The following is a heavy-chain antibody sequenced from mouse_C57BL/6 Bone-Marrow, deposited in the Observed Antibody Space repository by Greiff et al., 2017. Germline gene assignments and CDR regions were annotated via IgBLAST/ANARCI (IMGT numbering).Heavy chain of an antibody. Sequence: QVQLQQPGAELVRPGTSVKLSCKASGYTFTSYWMHWVKQRPGQGLEWIGVINPSDSYTNYNQKFKGKATLTVDTSSSTAYMQLSSLTSEDSAVYYCARGRRCSDTVDYWGQGTSVTVSS. CDR1: GYTFTSYW. CDR3: ARGRRCSDTVDY. J-gene: IGHJ4*01. D-gene: IGHD1-1*01. CDR2: INPSDSYT. V-gene: IGHV1-59*01.